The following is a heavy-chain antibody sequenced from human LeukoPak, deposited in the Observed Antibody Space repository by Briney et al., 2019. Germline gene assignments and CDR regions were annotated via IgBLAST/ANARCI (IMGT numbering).Heavy chain of an antibody. CDR3: ARGLGSSGWYYKDWFDP. J-gene: IGHJ5*02. D-gene: IGHD6-19*01. CDR1: GYIFTSYV. V-gene: IGHV1-3*01. Sequence: ASVKVSCKASGYIFTSYVMHWVRQAPGQRLEWMGWINAGNGNTKSSQKFQGRVTIIRDTSASTAYMEVSSLRSEDTSVYYCARGLGSSGWYYKDWFDPWGQGTLVTVSS. CDR2: INAGNGNT.